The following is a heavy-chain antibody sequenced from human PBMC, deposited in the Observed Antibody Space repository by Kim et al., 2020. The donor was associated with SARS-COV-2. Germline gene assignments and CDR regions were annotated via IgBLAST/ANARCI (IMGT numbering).Heavy chain of an antibody. CDR3: ARRADREYFQL. V-gene: IGHV5-51*03. Sequence: GRSLKISCKGSGSSFTTYWIGWVRQMPGKGLEWMGIIYPGDSDTRYSPSFQGQVTISADKSITTAYLQWGSLKASDTAMYYCARRADREYFQLWGQGTLVTVSS. CDR2: IYPGDSDT. J-gene: IGHJ1*01. CDR1: GSSFTTYW.